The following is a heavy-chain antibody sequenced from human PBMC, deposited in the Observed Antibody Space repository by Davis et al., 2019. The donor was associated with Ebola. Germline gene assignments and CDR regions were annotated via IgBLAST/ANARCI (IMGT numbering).Heavy chain of an antibody. CDR3: ARHGHDFWSGWESYYYYYYMDV. V-gene: IGHV4-59*08. J-gene: IGHJ6*03. CDR1: GGSISSHY. CDR2: IFYSGST. Sequence: PSETLSLTCTVSGGSISSHYWSWIRQPPGKGLEWIGYIFYSGSTNYNPSLKSRVTISVDTSKNQFSLKLSSVTAADTAVYYCARHGHDFWSGWESYYYYYYMDVWGKGTTVTVSS. D-gene: IGHD3-3*01.